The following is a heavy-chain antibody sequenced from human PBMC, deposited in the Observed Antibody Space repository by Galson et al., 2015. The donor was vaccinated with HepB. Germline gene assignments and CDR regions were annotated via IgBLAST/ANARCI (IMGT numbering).Heavy chain of an antibody. Sequence: LRLSCAASGFSFSSYSMNWVRQTPGKGLEWVSHIGGSGITIYYADSVKGRFTISRDNAKNSLYLQMNSLRAEDTAVYYCARDFKGSSYYYYYMDVWGKGTTVTVSS. D-gene: IGHD3-10*01. CDR2: IGGSGITI. CDR3: ARDFKGSSYYYYYMDV. V-gene: IGHV3-48*01. J-gene: IGHJ6*03. CDR1: GFSFSSYS.